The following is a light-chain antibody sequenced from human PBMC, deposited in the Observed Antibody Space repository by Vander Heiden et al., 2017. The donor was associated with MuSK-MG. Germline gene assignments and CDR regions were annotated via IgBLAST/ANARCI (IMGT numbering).Light chain of an antibody. CDR2: GAS. J-gene: IGKJ1*01. V-gene: IGKV3-20*01. CDR3: QHYYSSPT. CDR1: QSVNSYY. Sequence: EIVLTHSPGTPSLSPGERATLSCRASQSVNSYYVGWYQQKPGQATRLLIFGASSRAAGIPDRFSGRGSGTDFTLTISRLEPEDFAVYYCQHYYSSPTFGQGTMVEIK.